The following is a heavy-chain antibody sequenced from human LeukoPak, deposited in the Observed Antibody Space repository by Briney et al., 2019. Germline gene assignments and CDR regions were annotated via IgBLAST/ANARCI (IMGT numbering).Heavy chain of an antibody. CDR2: MNEYGGDI. CDR1: GFIFSGFS. J-gene: IGHJ4*02. V-gene: IGHV3-7*01. Sequence: GGSLRLSCAASGFIFSGFSMSWVRQTPGKGLEWVAHMNEYGGDIFYGDSVKGRFTISRDNAKNSLYLQMNSLRAEDTAVYYCARGFDWLLYFDYWGQGTLVTVSS. CDR3: ARGFDWLLYFDY. D-gene: IGHD3-9*01.